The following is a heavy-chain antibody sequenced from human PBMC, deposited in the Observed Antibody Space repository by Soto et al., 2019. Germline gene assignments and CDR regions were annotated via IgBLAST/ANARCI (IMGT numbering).Heavy chain of an antibody. V-gene: IGHV1-2*04. Sequence: ASVKVSCKASGYTFTGYYMHWVRQAPGQGLEWMGWINPNSGGTNYAQKFQGWVTMTRDTSISTAYMELSRLRSDDTAVYYCAREARRLRFLGWIPVGSGSNEYGMDVWGQGTTVTVSS. D-gene: IGHD3-3*01. J-gene: IGHJ6*02. CDR1: GYTFTGYY. CDR3: AREARRLRFLGWIPVGSGSNEYGMDV. CDR2: INPNSGGT.